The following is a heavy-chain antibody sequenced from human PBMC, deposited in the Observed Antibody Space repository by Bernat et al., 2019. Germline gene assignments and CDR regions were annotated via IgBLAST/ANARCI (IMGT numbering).Heavy chain of an antibody. CDR1: GYTFTSYY. D-gene: IGHD3-22*01. CDR3: ASEDYDSSGYYPHAGDY. V-gene: IGHV1-46*03. Sequence: QVQLVQSGAEVKKPGASVKVSCKASGYTFTSYYMHWVRQAPGQGLEWMGIINPSGGSKSYAQKFQGRVTMTRDTSTSTVYMELSSLRSEDTAVYYCASEDYDSSGYYPHAGDYWGQGTLVTVSS. CDR2: INPSGGSK. J-gene: IGHJ4*02.